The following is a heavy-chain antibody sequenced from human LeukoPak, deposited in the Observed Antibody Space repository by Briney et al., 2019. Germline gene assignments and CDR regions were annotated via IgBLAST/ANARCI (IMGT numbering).Heavy chain of an antibody. CDR2: IFPADSDT. CDR1: GYSLSNYW. V-gene: IGHV5-51*01. D-gene: IGHD1-26*01. CDR3: ARPPGVGATSFDY. Sequence: GESLKISCKGSGYSLSNYWIAWVRRMPGKGLEWMGIIFPADSDTRYSPSLQGQVTISVDRSINTAYLQWSSLKASDSAMYYCARPPGVGATSFDYWGQGTLVTVSS. J-gene: IGHJ4*02.